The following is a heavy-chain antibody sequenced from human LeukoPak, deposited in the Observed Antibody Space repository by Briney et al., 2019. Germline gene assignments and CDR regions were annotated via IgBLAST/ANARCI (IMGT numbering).Heavy chain of an antibody. V-gene: IGHV1-8*01. D-gene: IGHD3-10*01. Sequence: ASVRVSCKASGYTFTSYDINWVRQATGQGLEWMGWMRPNSGNTGYAQKFQGRVTMTRNTSISTAYMELSSLRSEDTAVYYCARGPLTMVRGVIRGSFFDYWGQGTLVTVSS. CDR1: GYTFTSYD. CDR3: ARGPLTMVRGVIRGSFFDY. CDR2: MRPNSGNT. J-gene: IGHJ4*02.